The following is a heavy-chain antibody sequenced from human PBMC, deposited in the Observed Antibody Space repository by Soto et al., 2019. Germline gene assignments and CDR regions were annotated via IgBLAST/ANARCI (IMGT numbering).Heavy chain of an antibody. CDR1: GFTFSSYS. CDR3: ERDSIPPRWYYYGMDV. Sequence: GGSLRLSCAASGFTFSSYSMNWVRQAPGKGLEWVSSISSSSSYIYYADSVKGRFTISRDNAKNSLYLQMNSLRAEDTAVYYCERDSIPPRWYYYGMDVWGQGSTANVFS. CDR2: ISSSSSYI. J-gene: IGHJ6*02. V-gene: IGHV3-21*01. D-gene: IGHD2-2*02.